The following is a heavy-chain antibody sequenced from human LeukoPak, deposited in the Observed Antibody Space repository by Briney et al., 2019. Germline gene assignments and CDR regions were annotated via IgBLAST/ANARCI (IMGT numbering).Heavy chain of an antibody. CDR2: IWYDGSKT. Sequence: GGSLRLSCAASGFTFTAYAMHWVRQAPGMGLDWVAIIWYDGSKTHYADSVKGRFTISRDNSKNTLYLQVNSLRVEDAAAYYCARGNEDAFDIWGQGTMVTASS. CDR3: ARGNEDAFDI. V-gene: IGHV3-33*01. CDR1: GFTFTAYA. J-gene: IGHJ3*02.